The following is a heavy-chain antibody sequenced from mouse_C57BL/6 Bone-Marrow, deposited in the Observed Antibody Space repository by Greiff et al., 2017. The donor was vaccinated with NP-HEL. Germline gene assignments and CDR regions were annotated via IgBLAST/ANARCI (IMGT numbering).Heavy chain of an antibody. V-gene: IGHV1-61*01. J-gene: IGHJ2*01. Sequence: QVQLKQPGAELVRPGSSVKLSCKASGYTFTSYWMDWVKQRPGQVLEWIGNIYPSDSETHYNQKFKDKATLTVDKSSSTAYMQLSSLTSEDSAVYYCARLRLLFDYWGQGTTLTVSS. CDR2: IYPSDSET. D-gene: IGHD3-2*02. CDR1: GYTFTSYW. CDR3: ARLRLLFDY.